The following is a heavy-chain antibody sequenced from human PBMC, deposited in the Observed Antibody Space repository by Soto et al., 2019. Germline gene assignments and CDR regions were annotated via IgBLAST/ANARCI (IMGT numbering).Heavy chain of an antibody. CDR1: GGSISSSSYY. V-gene: IGHV4-39*07. J-gene: IGHJ1*01. D-gene: IGHD3-10*01. CDR2: IYYSGST. Sequence: NPSETLSLTCTVSGGSISSSSYYWGWIRQPPGKGLEWIGSIYYSGSTYYNPSLKSRVTISGDTSKNQFSLKLSFVTAADTAVYYCARGRGGVQHWGQGTLVTVSS. CDR3: ARGRGGVQH.